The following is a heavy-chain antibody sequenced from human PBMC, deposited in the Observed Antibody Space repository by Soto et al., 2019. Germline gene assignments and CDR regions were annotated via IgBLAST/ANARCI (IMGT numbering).Heavy chain of an antibody. CDR1: GGIFSSYA. J-gene: IGHJ3*02. Sequence: QVQLVQSGAEVKKPGCSVKVSCMASGGIFSSYAISWVRQAPGQGLEWMGGIIPIFGTANYAQKLQGRVTITADESTSAAYMEVSSLSSEDTGVYYCARGGRHDAFDIWGQGTMVTVSS. V-gene: IGHV1-69*01. CDR3: ARGGRHDAFDI. CDR2: IIPIFGTA. D-gene: IGHD6-25*01.